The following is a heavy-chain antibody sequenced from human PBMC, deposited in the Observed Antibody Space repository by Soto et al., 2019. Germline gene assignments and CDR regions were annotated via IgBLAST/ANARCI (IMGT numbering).Heavy chain of an antibody. CDR2: VDHSGST. CDR1: GYVITSGYY. D-gene: IGHD5-12*01. V-gene: IGHV4-38-2*01. CDR3: ARYFHTYSGPPI. Sequence: SETLSLTCVVSGYVITSGYYWGWIRQPPGKGLEWIGTVDHSGSTYYDPSLQGRVTISIDTSKNQFSLKLASVTAADTALYYCARYFHTYSGPPIWGQGTLVTVSS. J-gene: IGHJ4*02.